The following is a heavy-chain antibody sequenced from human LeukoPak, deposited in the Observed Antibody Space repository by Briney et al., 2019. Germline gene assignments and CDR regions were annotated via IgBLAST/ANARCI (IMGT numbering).Heavy chain of an antibody. CDR1: GFTFSSYW. D-gene: IGHD3-3*01. CDR2: IKQDGSEK. J-gene: IGHJ4*02. CDR3: ARDRGGAYDFWSGYYTGYFDY. Sequence: GGSLRLSCAASGFTFSSYWMSWVRQAPGKGLEWVASIKQDGSEKYFVDSVKGRFTISRDNAKNPLYLQMNSLRAEDTAVYYCARDRGGAYDFWSGYYTGYFDYWGQGTLVPVSS. V-gene: IGHV3-7*01.